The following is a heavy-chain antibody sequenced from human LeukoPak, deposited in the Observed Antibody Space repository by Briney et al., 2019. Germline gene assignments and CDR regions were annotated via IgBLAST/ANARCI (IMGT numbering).Heavy chain of an antibody. CDR1: GYTFTSYA. J-gene: IGHJ6*02. CDR3: AILASAAQTYYYYGMDV. V-gene: IGHV1-3*01. CDR2: INAGNGNT. D-gene: IGHD6-13*01. Sequence: ASVKVSCKASGYTFTSYAMHWVRQAPGQRLEWMGWINAGNGNTKYSQKFQGRVTITRDTSASTAYMELSSLRSEDTAVYYCAILASAAQTYYYYGMDVWGQGTTVTVSS.